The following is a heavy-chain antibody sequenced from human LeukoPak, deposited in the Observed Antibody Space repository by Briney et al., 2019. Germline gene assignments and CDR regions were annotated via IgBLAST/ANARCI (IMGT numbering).Heavy chain of an antibody. Sequence: PGGSLRLSCAASGFTFSIYGMHWVRQAPGKGREWVAVIWYDGSNKYYADSVKGRFTISRENSKNTLYLQMNSLRAEDTAVYYCARDGSGYGSGSYYFDYWGQGTLVTVSS. J-gene: IGHJ4*02. CDR1: GFTFSIYG. D-gene: IGHD3-10*01. CDR3: ARDGSGYGSGSYYFDY. V-gene: IGHV3-33*01. CDR2: IWYDGSNK.